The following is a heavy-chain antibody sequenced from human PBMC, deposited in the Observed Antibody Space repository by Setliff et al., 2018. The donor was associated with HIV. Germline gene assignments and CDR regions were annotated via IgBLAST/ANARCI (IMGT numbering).Heavy chain of an antibody. CDR2: VYVAGTV. CDR1: GGSMSSGSYS. J-gene: IGHJ5*02. V-gene: IGHV4-61*09. D-gene: IGHD3-3*01. Sequence: SETLSLTCSVSGGSMSSGSYSWTWLRQPAGKEPELIGHVYVAGTVIYNPSLASRLTISTVPSKNQFSLDLTSVTAADTGKYYCARARTIGVSAVFFDPWGQGIPVTVSS. CDR3: ARARTIGVSAVFFDP.